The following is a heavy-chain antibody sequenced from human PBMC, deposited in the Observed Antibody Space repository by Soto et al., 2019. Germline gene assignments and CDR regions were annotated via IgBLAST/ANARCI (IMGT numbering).Heavy chain of an antibody. J-gene: IGHJ4*02. CDR3: ARDGGDYDFWNGYYFDY. CDR1: GFTLSSYG. V-gene: IGHV3-33*01. Sequence: GFLRLSCAASGFTLSSYGMHWVRQAPGKGLEWVAVIWYDGSNKFYADSVKGRFTISRDNSKNTLYLQMNSLRAEDTAVYYCARDGGDYDFWNGYYFDYWGQGTLVTVSS. D-gene: IGHD3-3*01. CDR2: IWYDGSNK.